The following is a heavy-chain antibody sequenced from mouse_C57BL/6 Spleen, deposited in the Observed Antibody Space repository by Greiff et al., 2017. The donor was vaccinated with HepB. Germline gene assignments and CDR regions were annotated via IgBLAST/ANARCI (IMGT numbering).Heavy chain of an antibody. J-gene: IGHJ3*01. Sequence: QVQLKQPGAELVKPGASVKVSCKASGYTFTSYWMHWVKQRPGQGLEWIGRIHPSDSDTNYNQKFKGKATLTVDKSSSTAYMQLSSLTSEDSAVYYCALSTMVTTKAFAYWGQGTLVTVSA. CDR1: GYTFTSYW. V-gene: IGHV1-74*01. CDR3: ALSTMVTTKAFAY. CDR2: IHPSDSDT. D-gene: IGHD2-2*01.